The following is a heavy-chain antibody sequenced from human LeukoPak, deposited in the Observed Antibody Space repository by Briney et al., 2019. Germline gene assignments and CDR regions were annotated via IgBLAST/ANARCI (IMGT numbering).Heavy chain of an antibody. Sequence: SETLSLTCTVPGGSIGSGGYYWSWIRQHPGKGLQWIGYIYYSGRTYYSPSLKSRVSISVDTSRNQFSLELKSVTAADTAVYYCAGLKWFEDRGYGMDVWGQGTTVVVSS. V-gene: IGHV4-31*03. J-gene: IGHJ6*02. CDR2: IYYSGRT. D-gene: IGHD3-10*01. CDR1: GGSIGSGGYY. CDR3: AGLKWFEDRGYGMDV.